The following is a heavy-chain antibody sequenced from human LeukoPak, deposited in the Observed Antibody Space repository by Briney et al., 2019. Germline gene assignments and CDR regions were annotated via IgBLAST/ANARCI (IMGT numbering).Heavy chain of an antibody. CDR1: GFTFSSYG. V-gene: IGHV3-7*03. CDR2: IKQDGSEK. CDR3: AREMYSSGWLNAFDI. Sequence: GGSLRLSCAASGFTFSSYGMHWVRQAPGKGLEWVANIKQDGSEKYYVDSVKGRFTISRDNAKNSLYLQMNSLRAEDTALYYCAREMYSSGWLNAFDIWGQGTMVTVSS. D-gene: IGHD6-19*01. J-gene: IGHJ3*02.